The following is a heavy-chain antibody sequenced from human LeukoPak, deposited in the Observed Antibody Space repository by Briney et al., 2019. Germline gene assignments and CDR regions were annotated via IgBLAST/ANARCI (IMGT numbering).Heavy chain of an antibody. Sequence: PGGSLRLSCAASGFTFSSFWMHWVRQAPGKGLLWVSRVNSDGSSTSYADSVKGRFTISRDNAKNTLYLQMNSLRAEDTAVYYCARVLYYYDSSAYSYWGQGTLVTVSS. CDR3: ARVLYYYDSSAYSY. CDR1: GFTFSSFW. CDR2: VNSDGSST. J-gene: IGHJ4*02. D-gene: IGHD3-22*01. V-gene: IGHV3-74*01.